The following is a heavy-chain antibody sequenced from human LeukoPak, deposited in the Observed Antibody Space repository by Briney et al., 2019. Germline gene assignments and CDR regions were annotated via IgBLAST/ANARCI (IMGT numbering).Heavy chain of an antibody. CDR1: GGSISSSSYY. CDR2: IYYSGST. Sequence: SETLSLTCTVSGGSISSSSYYWGWIRQPPGKGLEWIGSIYYSGSTYYNPSLKSRVTISVDTSKNQFSLKLSSETAADTAVYYCARDLVRGIGYYYYMDVWGKGTTVTVSS. V-gene: IGHV4-39*07. J-gene: IGHJ6*03. D-gene: IGHD3-10*01. CDR3: ARDLVRGIGYYYYMDV.